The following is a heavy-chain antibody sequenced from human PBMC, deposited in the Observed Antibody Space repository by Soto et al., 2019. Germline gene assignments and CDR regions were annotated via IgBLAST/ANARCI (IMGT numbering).Heavy chain of an antibody. CDR3: ARDFRGEYDSSGYYYGMDV. D-gene: IGHD3-22*01. J-gene: IGHJ6*02. CDR2: IYYSGST. CDR1: GGSVSSGSYY. Sequence: QVQLQESGPGLVKPSETLSLTCTVFGGSVSSGSYYWSWIRQPPGKGLEWIGYIYYSGSTNYNPHLKSQFSVTVDTSKNQFSLKLSSVTAADTAVYYCARDFRGEYDSSGYYYGMDVWGQGTTGTVSS. V-gene: IGHV4-61*01.